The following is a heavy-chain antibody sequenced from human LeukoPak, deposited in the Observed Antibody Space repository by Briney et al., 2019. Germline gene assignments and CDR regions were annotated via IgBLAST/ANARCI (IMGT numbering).Heavy chain of an antibody. CDR3: AKGPKQLLVGSRGYYFDY. V-gene: IGHV3-23*01. CDR1: GFTFDDYA. D-gene: IGHD6-13*01. J-gene: IGHJ4*02. CDR2: MSSSDDGR. Sequence: PGGSLRLSCAASGFTFDDYAMHWVRQAPGKGLEWVSGMSSSDDGRYYAASVRGRFTISRDTSRSTLYLQMNSLRAEDTAVYYCAKGPKQLLVGSRGYYFDYWGQGTLVTVSS.